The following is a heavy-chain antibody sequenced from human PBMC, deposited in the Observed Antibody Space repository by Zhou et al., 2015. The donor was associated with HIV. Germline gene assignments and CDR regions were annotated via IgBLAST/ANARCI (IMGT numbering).Heavy chain of an antibody. CDR1: GYTFTSYA. CDR2: INAGNGNT. Sequence: QVQLVQSGAEEKKPGASVKVSCKASGYTFTSYAMHWVRQAPGQRLEWMGWINAGNGNTKYSQKFQGRVTITRDTSASTAYMELSSLRSEDTAVYYCARAEGAKDSLSKGILNYWGQGTLVTVSS. J-gene: IGHJ4*02. D-gene: IGHD3-9*01. CDR3: ARAEGAKDSLSKGILNY. V-gene: IGHV1-3*05.